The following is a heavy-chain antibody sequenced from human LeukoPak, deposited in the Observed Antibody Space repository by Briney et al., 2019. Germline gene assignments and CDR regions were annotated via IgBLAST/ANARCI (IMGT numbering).Heavy chain of an antibody. CDR3: ARAPVVPAAKYNWFDP. CDR1: GYTFTSYD. D-gene: IGHD2-2*01. CDR2: MNPNSGNT. Sequence: ASVKVSCKASGYTFTSYDIHWVRQATGQGLEWMGWMNPNSGNTGYAQKFQGRVTMTRNTPISTAYMELSSLRSEDTAVYYCARAPVVPAAKYNWFDPWGQGTLVTVSS. J-gene: IGHJ5*02. V-gene: IGHV1-8*01.